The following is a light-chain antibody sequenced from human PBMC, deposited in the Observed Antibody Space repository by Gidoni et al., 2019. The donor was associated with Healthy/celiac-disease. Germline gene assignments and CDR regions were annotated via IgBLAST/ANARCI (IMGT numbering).Light chain of an antibody. J-gene: IGKJ1*01. Sequence: EIVLTPSPATLPLSPGERATLSCRASQSVSSYLAWYQQKPGQAPRLLIYDASNRATGIPARFSGSGSGTDFTLTISSLEPEDFAVYYCQQRSNWPWTFGQGTKVEIK. V-gene: IGKV3-11*01. CDR1: QSVSSY. CDR3: QQRSNWPWT. CDR2: DAS.